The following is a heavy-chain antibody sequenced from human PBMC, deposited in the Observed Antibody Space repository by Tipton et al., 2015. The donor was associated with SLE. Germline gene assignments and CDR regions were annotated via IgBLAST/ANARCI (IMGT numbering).Heavy chain of an antibody. J-gene: IGHJ6*03. CDR2: IYYSGST. V-gene: IGHV4-59*11. CDR3: ARDSSGYNYYYMDG. CDR1: GGSISSHY. Sequence: TLSLTCTVSGGSISSHYWSWIRQPPGKGLEWIGYIYYSGSTNYNPSLKSRVTISVDTSKNQFSLKLSSVTAADTAVYYCARDSSGYNYYYMDGWGKGTTVTVSS. D-gene: IGHD5-12*01.